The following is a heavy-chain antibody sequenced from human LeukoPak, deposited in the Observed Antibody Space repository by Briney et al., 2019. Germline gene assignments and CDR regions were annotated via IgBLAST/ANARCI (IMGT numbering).Heavy chain of an antibody. CDR3: ARLGRYYYDSSGYYYADY. V-gene: IGHV5-51*03. Sequence: TGESLKISCKGSGYSFTSYWIGWVRQMPGKGLEWMGIIYPGDSDTRYSPSFQGQVTISADKSISTAYLQWSSLKAPDTAMYYCARLGRYYYDSSGYYYADYWGQGTLVTVSS. CDR2: IYPGDSDT. D-gene: IGHD3-22*01. CDR1: GYSFTSYW. J-gene: IGHJ4*02.